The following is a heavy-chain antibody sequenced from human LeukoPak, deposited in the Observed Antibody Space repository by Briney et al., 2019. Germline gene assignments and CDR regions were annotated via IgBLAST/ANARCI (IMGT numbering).Heavy chain of an antibody. V-gene: IGHV6-1*01. CDR3: AREALGYYDSSGWTYYYYMDV. J-gene: IGHJ6*03. CDR2: TYYRSKWYN. D-gene: IGHD3-22*01. CDR1: GDSVSSNSAA. Sequence: SQTLSLTCAISGDSVSSNSAAWNWIRRSPSRGLEWLGRTYYRSKWYNDYAVSVKSRITINPDTSKNQFSLQLNSVTPEDTAVYYCAREALGYYDSSGWTYYYYMDVWGQGTMVTVSS.